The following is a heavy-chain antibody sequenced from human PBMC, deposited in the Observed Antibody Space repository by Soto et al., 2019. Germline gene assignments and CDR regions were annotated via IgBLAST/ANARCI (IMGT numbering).Heavy chain of an antibody. CDR3: ARGLKSADRGVGVAYYFDY. J-gene: IGHJ4*02. Sequence: SETLSLTCAVSGGSISSGGYSWSWIRQPPGKGLEWIGYIYHSGSTYYNPSLKSRVTISVDRSKNQFSLKLSSVTAADTAVYYCARGLKSADRGVGVAYYFDYWGQGTLVTVSS. V-gene: IGHV4-30-2*01. CDR1: GGSISSGGYS. D-gene: IGHD1-26*01. CDR2: IYHSGST.